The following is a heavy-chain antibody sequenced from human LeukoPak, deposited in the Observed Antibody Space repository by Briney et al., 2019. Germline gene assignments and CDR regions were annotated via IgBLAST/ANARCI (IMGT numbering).Heavy chain of an antibody. CDR1: GFTFSSYS. J-gene: IGHJ4*02. V-gene: IGHV3-21*01. Sequence: GGTLRLSCAASGFTFSSYSMNWVRQPPGKGLEWFSSISSSSSYIYYADSVKGRFTSSRDNAKDSLYLQMNSLRAEDTAVYYCARAEYYYDSSGRDYWGQGTLVTVSS. CDR2: ISSSSSYI. CDR3: ARAEYYYDSSGRDY. D-gene: IGHD3-22*01.